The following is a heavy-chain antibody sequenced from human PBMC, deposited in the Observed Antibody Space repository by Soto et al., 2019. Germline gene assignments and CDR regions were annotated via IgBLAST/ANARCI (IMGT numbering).Heavy chain of an antibody. CDR1: GGSISSYY. CDR3: ARVTWIARFAY. Sequence: SETLSLTCTVSGGSISSYYWSWIRQPPGKGLEWIGYIYYSGSTNYNPSLRSRVTISVDTSKNQFSLKLSSVTAADTAVYYCARVTWIARFAYWGQGTLVTVSS. CDR2: IYYSGST. J-gene: IGHJ4*02. V-gene: IGHV4-59*01. D-gene: IGHD1-20*01.